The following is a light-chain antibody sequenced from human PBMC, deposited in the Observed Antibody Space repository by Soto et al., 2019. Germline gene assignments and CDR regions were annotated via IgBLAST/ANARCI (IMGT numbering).Light chain of an antibody. CDR1: SNDVGGYKY. Sequence: LTQPASVSGAPGQSITISCTGTSNDVGGYKYVSWYQQRPGTAPKLIMFEVNNRPSGVSDRFSGSRSANTASLTISGLQAQDEADYYCSSYSSNNILSYVFGTGTKVTVL. V-gene: IGLV2-14*03. CDR3: SSYSSNNILSYV. CDR2: EVN. J-gene: IGLJ1*01.